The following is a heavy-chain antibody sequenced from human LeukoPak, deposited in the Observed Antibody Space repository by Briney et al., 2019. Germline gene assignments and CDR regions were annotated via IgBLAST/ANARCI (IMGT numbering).Heavy chain of an antibody. D-gene: IGHD2-2*01. Sequence: GGSLRLSCAASGFTFTSYTMNWVRQAPGKGLEWVSSISSTSSYIYYTDSVKGRFTLSRDNAKNSLYLQMNSLRAEDTAVYYCARVAGYCSSTSNCYSDYWGQGTLVTVSS. CDR3: ARVAGYCSSTSNCYSDY. V-gene: IGHV3-21*01. CDR2: ISSTSSYI. J-gene: IGHJ4*02. CDR1: GFTFTSYT.